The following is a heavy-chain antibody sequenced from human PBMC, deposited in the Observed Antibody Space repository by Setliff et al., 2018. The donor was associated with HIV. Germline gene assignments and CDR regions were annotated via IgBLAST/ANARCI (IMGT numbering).Heavy chain of an antibody. CDR1: RFTFSYYT. CDR3: ASDAVPYGAGPLGDY. V-gene: IGHV3-20*04. J-gene: IGHJ4*02. D-gene: IGHD4-17*01. Sequence: GGSLRLSCAASRFTFSYYTMNWVRQAPGKGLEWIAGISLYGGTKGYAASVEGRFNISRDDVKRTLDLEMNSVRAEDTAFYYCASDAVPYGAGPLGDYWGQGTLVTVSS. CDR2: ISLYGGTK.